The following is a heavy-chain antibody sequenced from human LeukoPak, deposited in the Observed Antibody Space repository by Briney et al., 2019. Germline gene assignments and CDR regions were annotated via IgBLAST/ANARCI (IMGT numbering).Heavy chain of an antibody. CDR2: IRSEAYGGTT. D-gene: IGHD3-22*01. CDR3: ARDWLAGNPYHAFDL. CDR1: GFTFGDFA. J-gene: IGHJ3*01. V-gene: IGHV3-49*04. Sequence: GGSLRLSCTTSGFTFGDFAMTWVRQAPGKGLEWVGFIRSEAYGGTTKYAASVKGRFSISRDDSKSIAYLQMNSLRAEDTAVYYCARDWLAGNPYHAFDLWGKGTMVTVSS.